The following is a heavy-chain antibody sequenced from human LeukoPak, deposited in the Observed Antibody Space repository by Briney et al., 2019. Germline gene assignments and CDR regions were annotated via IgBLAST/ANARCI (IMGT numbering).Heavy chain of an antibody. V-gene: IGHV1-3*01. CDR1: GYNFINYA. CDR3: ARPGFPHPVAVNPLDY. D-gene: IGHD6-19*01. J-gene: IGHJ4*02. CDR2: INAASGDT. Sequence: GASVKVSCKASGYNFINYALHWVRLAPGQRLEWMGWINAASGDTEYSQNFQGRVTITRDTSASTAYMELSRLRSEDTAVYCCARPGFPHPVAVNPLDYWGQGTLVTVST.